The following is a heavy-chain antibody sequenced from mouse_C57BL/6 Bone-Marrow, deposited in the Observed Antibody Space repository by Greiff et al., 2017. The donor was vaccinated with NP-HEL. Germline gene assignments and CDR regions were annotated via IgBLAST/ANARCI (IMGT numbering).Heavy chain of an antibody. CDR3: ARSELAY. CDR2: IYPGDGDT. V-gene: IGHV1-82*01. J-gene: IGHJ3*01. Sequence: VQGVESGPELVKPGASVKISCKASGYAFSSSWMNWVKQRPGKGLEWIGRIYPGDGDTNYNGKFKGKATLTADKSSSTAYMQLSSLTSEDSAVYFCARSELAYWGQGTLVTVSA. CDR1: GYAFSSSW.